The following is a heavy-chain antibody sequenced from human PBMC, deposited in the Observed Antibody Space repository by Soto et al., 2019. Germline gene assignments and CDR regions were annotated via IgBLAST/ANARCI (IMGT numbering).Heavy chain of an antibody. D-gene: IGHD4-4*01. CDR1: GGSLGSYY. V-gene: IGHV4-59*01. CDR2: VFYTGMA. J-gene: IGHJ6*02. Sequence: PSETLSLTCTVSGGSLGSYYLSWIRRPPGKGLEWIGYVFYTGMANDNASLKSRVSISLDTSNYQFSLKLSSVTAADTAVYYCARDGDGRMTTNPYYYNGMDVWGPGTTVTVSS. CDR3: ARDGDGRMTTNPYYYNGMDV.